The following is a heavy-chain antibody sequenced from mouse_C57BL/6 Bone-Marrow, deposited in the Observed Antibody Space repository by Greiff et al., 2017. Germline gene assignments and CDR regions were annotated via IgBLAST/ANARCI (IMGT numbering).Heavy chain of an antibody. CDR1: GYTFTSYG. CDR3: ARWYYGCFGY. Sequence: VQLQQSGAELARPGASVKLSCTASGYTFTSYGISWVKQRTGQGLEWIGEIYPRSGNTYYNEKFKGKATLTADKSSNTAYMALRSLTSEESAVYFCARWYYGCFGYWGQGTTLTVSS. J-gene: IGHJ2*01. V-gene: IGHV1-81*01. CDR2: IYPRSGNT. D-gene: IGHD1-1*01.